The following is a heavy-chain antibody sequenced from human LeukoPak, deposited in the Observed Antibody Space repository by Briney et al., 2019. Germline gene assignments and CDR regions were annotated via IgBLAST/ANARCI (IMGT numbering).Heavy chain of an antibody. CDR1: GFTFSSYW. J-gene: IGHJ4*02. CDR2: INSDGSST. D-gene: IGHD6-13*01. CDR3: ATTIAAAGRDY. V-gene: IGHV3-74*01. Sequence: GGSLRLSCAASGFTFSSYWMHWVRQAPGKGLVWVSRINSDGSSTSYADSVKGRFTISRDNAKNTLYLQMNSLRAEDTAVYNCATTIAAAGRDYWGQGTLVTVSS.